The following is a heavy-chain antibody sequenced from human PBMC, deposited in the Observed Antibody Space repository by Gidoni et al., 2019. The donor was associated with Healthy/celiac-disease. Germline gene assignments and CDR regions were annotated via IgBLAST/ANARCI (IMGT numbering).Heavy chain of an antibody. Sequence: QVQLVQSGAEVKKPGSSVKVSCKASGGTFSSYTISWVRQAPGQGLEWMGRIIPILGIANYAQKFQGRVTITADKSTSTAYMELSSLRSEDTAVYYCARDDWGYGSYSDKYAFDIWGQGTMVTVSS. D-gene: IGHD1-26*01. J-gene: IGHJ3*02. V-gene: IGHV1-69*08. CDR3: ARDDWGYGSYSDKYAFDI. CDR1: GGTFSSYT. CDR2: IIPILGIA.